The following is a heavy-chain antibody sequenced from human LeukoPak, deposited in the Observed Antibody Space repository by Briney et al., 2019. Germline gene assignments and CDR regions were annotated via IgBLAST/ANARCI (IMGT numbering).Heavy chain of an antibody. CDR3: ARQTGSGLFILP. CDR2: IYYSGNT. CDR1: GVSISSSNSY. D-gene: IGHD3/OR15-3a*01. V-gene: IGHV4-39*01. J-gene: IGHJ4*02. Sequence: SETLSLTCTVSGVSISSSNSYWGWIRRPPGNGLEWIGSIYYSGNTYYNASLKSQVSISIDTSKNQFSLRLTSVTAADTAVYYCARQTGSGLFILPGGQGTLVTVSS.